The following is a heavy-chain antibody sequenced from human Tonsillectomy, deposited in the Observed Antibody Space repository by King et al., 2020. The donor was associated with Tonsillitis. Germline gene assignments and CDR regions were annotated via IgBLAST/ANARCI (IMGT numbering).Heavy chain of an antibody. CDR3: ARDRYSSR. CDR2: ISSSSSTI. D-gene: IGHD6-13*01. CDR1: GFTFSSYS. V-gene: IGHV3-48*01. J-gene: IGHJ4*02. Sequence: VQLVESGGGLVQPGGSLRLSCAASGFTFSSYSMNWVRQAPGKGLEWVSYISSSSSTIYYADSVKGRFTISRDNAKNSLYLDMNSLRAEDTGLYDCARDRYSSRWGQGTLVTVSS.